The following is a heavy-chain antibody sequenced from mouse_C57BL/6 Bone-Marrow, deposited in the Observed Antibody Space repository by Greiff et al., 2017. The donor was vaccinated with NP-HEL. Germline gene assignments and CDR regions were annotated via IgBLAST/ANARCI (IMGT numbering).Heavy chain of an antibody. J-gene: IGHJ2*01. V-gene: IGHV1-82*01. Sequence: VMLVESGPELVKPGASVKISCKASGYAFSSSWMNWVKQRPGKGLEWIGRIYPGDGDTNYNGKFKGKATLTADKSSSTAYMQLSSLTSEDSAVYFCARSGVITTVVASFDYWGQGTTLTVSS. CDR1: GYAFSSSW. CDR3: ARSGVITTVVASFDY. CDR2: IYPGDGDT. D-gene: IGHD1-1*01.